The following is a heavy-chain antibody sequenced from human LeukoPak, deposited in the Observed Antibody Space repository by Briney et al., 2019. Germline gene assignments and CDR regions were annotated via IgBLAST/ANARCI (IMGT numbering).Heavy chain of an antibody. CDR1: GGSISSSSYY. V-gene: IGHV4-39*01. CDR2: IYYSGST. Sequence: PSETLSLTCTVSGGSISSSSYYWGWIRQPSGKGLEWIGSIYYSGSTYYNPSLKSRVTISVDTSKNQFSLKLSSVTAADTAVYYCATYYYDSSGYQRGIFDYWGQGTLVTVSS. J-gene: IGHJ4*02. CDR3: ATYYYDSSGYQRGIFDY. D-gene: IGHD3-22*01.